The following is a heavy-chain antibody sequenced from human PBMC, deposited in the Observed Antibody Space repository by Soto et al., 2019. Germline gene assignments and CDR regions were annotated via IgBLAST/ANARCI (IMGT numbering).Heavy chain of an antibody. CDR2: INAYNGNT. CDR1: GYPFTSYA. CDR3: ARSGIAAAGFGNWFDP. Sequence: QVQLVQSGAEVKKPGGSVKVSCKASGYPFTSYAIIWVRQAPGQGRQWMGWINAYNGNTNYAQKLQGRVTMTTDTSTSKVYMELRSLRSDDTAVYYCARSGIAAAGFGNWFDPWGRGTLVTVSS. D-gene: IGHD6-13*01. J-gene: IGHJ5*02. V-gene: IGHV1-18*01.